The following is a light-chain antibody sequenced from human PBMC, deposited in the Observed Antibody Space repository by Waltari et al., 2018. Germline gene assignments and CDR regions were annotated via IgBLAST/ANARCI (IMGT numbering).Light chain of an antibody. CDR2: KTF. CDR1: QTISTS. Sequence: DTQLTQFPSTLSASVGDRVTITCRDSQTISTSLAWFQQKPGNPPKLLIYKTFNLERGVPSRFSGSGSGTEFTLTITSLQPDDFATYYCQQYSTSSMFSFGQGTKLEIK. V-gene: IGKV1-5*03. J-gene: IGKJ2*03. CDR3: QQYSTSSMFS.